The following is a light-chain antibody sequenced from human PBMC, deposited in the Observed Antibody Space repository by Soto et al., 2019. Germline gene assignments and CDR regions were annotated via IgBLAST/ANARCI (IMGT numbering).Light chain of an antibody. Sequence: DIVMXXXPDXXXXSLGERXXXXXXXXQSVXXXSNNKNYLAWYQQKPGQPPKLLIYWASTRESGVPDRFSGSGSGTDFTLTISSLQAEDVAVYYCQQYYSTPLTFGGGTKVEIK. CDR1: QSVXXXSNNKNY. J-gene: IGKJ4*01. V-gene: IGKV4-1*01. CDR3: QQYYSTPLT. CDR2: WAS.